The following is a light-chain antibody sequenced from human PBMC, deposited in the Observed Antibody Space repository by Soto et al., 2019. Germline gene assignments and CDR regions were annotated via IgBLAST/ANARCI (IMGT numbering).Light chain of an antibody. CDR2: DAS. CDR3: QQRSRSLT. V-gene: IGKV3-11*01. CDR1: QSVGSS. J-gene: IGKJ4*01. Sequence: EIVLTQSPDTLSLSPGGRATLSCRVSQSVGSSLAWYQQKPGQAPRLLIYDASNRPTGIPARFSGSGSGTDFTLTISSLEPEDFAVYFCQQRSRSLTFGGGTRVE.